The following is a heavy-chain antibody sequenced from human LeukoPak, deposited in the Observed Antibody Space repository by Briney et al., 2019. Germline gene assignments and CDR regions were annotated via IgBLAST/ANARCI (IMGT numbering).Heavy chain of an antibody. CDR2: ISAYNGNT. V-gene: IGHV1-18*01. Sequence: GASVKVSCKASGYTFTSYGISWVRQALGQGLEWMGWISAYNGNTNYAQKLQGRVTMTTDTSTSTAYMELRSLRSDDTAVYYCARAGGAARPGGHFDYWGQGTLVTVSS. J-gene: IGHJ4*02. CDR1: GYTFTSYG. CDR3: ARAGGAARPGGHFDY. D-gene: IGHD6-6*01.